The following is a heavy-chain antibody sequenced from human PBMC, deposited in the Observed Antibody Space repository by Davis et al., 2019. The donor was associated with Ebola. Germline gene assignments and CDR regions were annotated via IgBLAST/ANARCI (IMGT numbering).Heavy chain of an antibody. CDR2: IGYLSNYI. CDR1: GFNFSAHG. D-gene: IGHD3-16*01. Sequence: PGGSLRLSCAASGFNFSAHGMNWVRQAPGKGLEWVASIGYLSNYIYYGDSVKGRFIISRDDAKNSLYLQMNSLRAEDTALYYCARSLGASYGDLFFYMDVWGKGTTVTVSS. CDR3: ARSLGASYGDLFFYMDV. J-gene: IGHJ6*03. V-gene: IGHV3-21*01.